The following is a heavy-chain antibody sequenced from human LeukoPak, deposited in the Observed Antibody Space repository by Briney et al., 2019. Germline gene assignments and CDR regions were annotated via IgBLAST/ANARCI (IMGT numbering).Heavy chain of an antibody. V-gene: IGHV4-59*08. J-gene: IGHJ4*02. CDR1: GGSISSYY. Sequence: SETLSLSCTVSGGSISSYYWSWIRQPPGKGLEWIGYIYYSGSTNYNPSLKSRVTISVDTSKNQFSLKLSSVTAADTAVYYCARHPFATPFDYWGRGTLVTVSS. D-gene: IGHD2-15*01. CDR3: ARHPFATPFDY. CDR2: IYYSGST.